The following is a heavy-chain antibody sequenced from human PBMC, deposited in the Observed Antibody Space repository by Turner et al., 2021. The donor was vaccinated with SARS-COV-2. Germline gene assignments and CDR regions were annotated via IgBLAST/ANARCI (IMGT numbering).Heavy chain of an antibody. CDR3: ATGVAVAGTPADYYYYYGMDV. D-gene: IGHD6-19*01. CDR1: GSLLPALS. CDR2: CDPEDGET. V-gene: IGHV1-24*01. J-gene: IGHJ6*02. Sequence: QLPLVQSGAEVHNPGASVMDSCKLPGSLLPALSMHWVRQAPEKGPEWMGGCDPEDGETNYAQKSQGRVTMNEDTSTDTAYMELSSLKSEDTTVKYCATGVAVAGTPADYYYYYGMDVWGQGTTVTVSS.